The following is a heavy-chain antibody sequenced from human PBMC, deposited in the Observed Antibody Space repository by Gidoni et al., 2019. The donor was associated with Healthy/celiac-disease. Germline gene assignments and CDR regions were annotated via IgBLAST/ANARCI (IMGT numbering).Heavy chain of an antibody. CDR3: ARDSPTIVDILTGYPEGPFDY. Sequence: QVQLVESGGGVVQPGRSLSLSCAASGFTSSSYAMHWVRQAPGKGLEWVAVISYDGSIKYYADSGKGRFTISRDNSKNTLYLQMNSLRAEDTAVNYCARDSPTIVDILTGYPEGPFDYWGQGTLVTVSS. V-gene: IGHV3-30*04. D-gene: IGHD3-9*01. CDR2: ISYDGSIK. CDR1: GFTSSSYA. J-gene: IGHJ4*02.